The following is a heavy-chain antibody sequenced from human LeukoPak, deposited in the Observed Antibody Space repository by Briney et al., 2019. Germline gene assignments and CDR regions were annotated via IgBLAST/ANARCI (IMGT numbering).Heavy chain of an antibody. CDR1: GGSISSYY. J-gene: IGHJ6*03. Sequence: SETLSLTCTVSGGSISSYYWSWIRQPAGKGLEWIGRIYTSVSTNYNPSLKSRVTMSVDTSKNQFSLKLSSVPAADTAVYYCARTEYYYGSGDNYYYYYMDVWGKGTTVTISS. D-gene: IGHD3-10*01. V-gene: IGHV4-4*07. CDR2: IYTSVST. CDR3: ARTEYYYGSGDNYYYYYMDV.